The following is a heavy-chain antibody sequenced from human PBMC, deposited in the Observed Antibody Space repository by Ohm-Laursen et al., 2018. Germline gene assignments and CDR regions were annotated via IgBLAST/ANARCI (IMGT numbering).Heavy chain of an antibody. CDR2: LSGSGDTT. Sequence: GSLRLSCSASGFTFRWYAMSWVRQAPGKGLEWVSALSGSGDTTDYADSVEGRFTISRDNSKNTLFLQMDSLRAEDTAIYYCRTRDSGGYYWGQGTLVTVSS. D-gene: IGHD1-26*01. CDR3: RTRDSGGYY. J-gene: IGHJ4*02. V-gene: IGHV3-23*01. CDR1: GFTFRWYA.